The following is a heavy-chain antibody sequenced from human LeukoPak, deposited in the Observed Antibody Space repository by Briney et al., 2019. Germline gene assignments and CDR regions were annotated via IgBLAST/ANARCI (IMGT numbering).Heavy chain of an antibody. CDR1: GGSISSYY. Sequence: SETLSLTCTVSGGSISSYYWSWIRQPPGKGLEWIGYIYYSGSTNYNPSLKSRVTISVDTSKNQFSLKLSSVTAADTAVYYCAGGTTGTDYWGQGTLVTVSS. CDR2: IYYSGST. V-gene: IGHV4-59*01. D-gene: IGHD1-1*01. CDR3: AGGTTGTDY. J-gene: IGHJ4*02.